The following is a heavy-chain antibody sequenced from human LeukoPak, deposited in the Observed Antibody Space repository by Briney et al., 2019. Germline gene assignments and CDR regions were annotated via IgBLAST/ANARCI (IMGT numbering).Heavy chain of an antibody. CDR3: ARDARYCSSTSCPLDV. J-gene: IGHJ6*04. Sequence: SETLSLTCTVSGGSISSYYWSWIRQPAGKGLEWIGRIYTSGSTNYNPSLKSRVTMSVDTSKNQFSLKLSSVAAADTAVYYCARDARYCSSTSCPLDVWGKGTTVTVSS. CDR1: GGSISSYY. V-gene: IGHV4-4*07. D-gene: IGHD2-2*01. CDR2: IYTSGST.